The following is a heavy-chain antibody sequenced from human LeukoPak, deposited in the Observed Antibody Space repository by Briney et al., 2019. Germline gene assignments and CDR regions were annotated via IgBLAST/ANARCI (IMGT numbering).Heavy chain of an antibody. CDR3: TTGGYEYLQY. Sequence: GGSLRLSCAVSGFTFSNAWMSWVRQAPGKGLEWVGRTKRKTDGGTTDYAAPVKGRFTFSRDDSKNTLYLEMNSLKTEDTAVYYCTTGGYEYLQYWGQGTLVTVSS. CDR2: TKRKTDGGTT. D-gene: IGHD5-12*01. CDR1: GFTFSNAW. J-gene: IGHJ1*01. V-gene: IGHV3-15*01.